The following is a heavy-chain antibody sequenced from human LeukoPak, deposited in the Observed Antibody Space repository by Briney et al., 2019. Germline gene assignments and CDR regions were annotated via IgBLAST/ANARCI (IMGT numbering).Heavy chain of an antibody. D-gene: IGHD1-26*01. Sequence: SSETLTLTCTVSGVSVTNYYWAWIRQPAGKGLEWIGRMYISGSTNYNPSLKSRVTISIDKTKNQFSLRLNSATAADTAVYFCARDYLVGAPLDSWGQGTLVTVSP. CDR3: ARDYLVGAPLDS. V-gene: IGHV4-4*07. CDR2: MYISGST. CDR1: GVSVTNYY. J-gene: IGHJ4*02.